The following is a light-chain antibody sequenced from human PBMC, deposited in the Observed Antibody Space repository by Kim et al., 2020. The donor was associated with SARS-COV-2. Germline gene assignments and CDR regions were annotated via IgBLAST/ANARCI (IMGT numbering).Light chain of an antibody. CDR1: QSIRNY. V-gene: IGKV1-17*03. J-gene: IGKJ4*01. Sequence: ACVGDRVTITCRASQSIRNYLAWCQQRTGKVPKRLFYAAYRVRSGGPSRFSGSGYGTEFTLTISSLQTEDFATYFCLKHKNYPLTFGGGTKGDIK. CDR2: AAY. CDR3: LKHKNYPLT.